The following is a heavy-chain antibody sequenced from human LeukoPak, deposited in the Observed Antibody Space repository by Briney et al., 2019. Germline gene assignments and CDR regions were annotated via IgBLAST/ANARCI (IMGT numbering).Heavy chain of an antibody. V-gene: IGHV3-9*01. Sequence: PGGSLRLSCAASGFTFDDYAMHWVRQAPGNGLEWVSGISWNSGSIGYVDSVKGRFTISRDNAKNSLYLQMNSLRTDDTALYYCAKDRGGSSQLGDAFDVWGQGTMVSVSS. D-gene: IGHD2-15*01. CDR1: GFTFDDYA. CDR2: ISWNSGSI. CDR3: AKDRGGSSQLGDAFDV. J-gene: IGHJ3*01.